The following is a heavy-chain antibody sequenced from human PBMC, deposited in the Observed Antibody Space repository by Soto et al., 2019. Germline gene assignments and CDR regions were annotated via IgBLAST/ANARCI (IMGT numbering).Heavy chain of an antibody. J-gene: IGHJ6*02. CDR2: ISYDGSNK. Sequence: GGSLRLSCAASGFTFSSYGMHWVRQAPGKGLEWVAVISYDGSNKYYADSVKGRFTISRDNSKNTLYLQMNSLRAEDTAVYYCAKVVYSSSWYYYYGMDVWGQGTTVTVSS. CDR1: GFTFSSYG. CDR3: AKVVYSSSWYYYYGMDV. D-gene: IGHD6-13*01. V-gene: IGHV3-30*18.